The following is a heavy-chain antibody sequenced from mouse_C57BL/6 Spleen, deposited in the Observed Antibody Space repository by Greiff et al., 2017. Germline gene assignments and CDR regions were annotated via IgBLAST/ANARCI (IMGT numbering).Heavy chain of an antibody. V-gene: IGHV1-47*01. CDR2: FHPYNDDT. J-gene: IGHJ4*01. CDR1: GYTFTTYP. Sequence: SGAELVKPGASVKMSCKASGYTFTTYPIEWMKQNHGKSLEWIGNFHPYNDDTKYNEKFKGKATLTVEKSSSTVYLELSRLTSDDSAVYYCAANYYGSLYAMDYWGQGTSVTVSS. CDR3: AANYYGSLYAMDY. D-gene: IGHD1-1*01.